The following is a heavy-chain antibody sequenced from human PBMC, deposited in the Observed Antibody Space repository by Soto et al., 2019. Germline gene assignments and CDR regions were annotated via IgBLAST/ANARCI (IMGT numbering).Heavy chain of an antibody. CDR1: GFTFDDYG. D-gene: IGHD2-2*01. J-gene: IGHJ6*03. V-gene: IGHV3-20*04. CDR2: INWNGGSA. Sequence: EVQLVESGGGVVRPGGSLRLSCAASGFTFDDYGMSWVRQVPGKGLEWVSGINWNGGSADYVDSVKGRFTISRDNTKNSLYLQMNSLDAEDTALYYCARGYCSTTPCFWPYRYMDVWGKGTTVIV. CDR3: ARGYCSTTPCFWPYRYMDV.